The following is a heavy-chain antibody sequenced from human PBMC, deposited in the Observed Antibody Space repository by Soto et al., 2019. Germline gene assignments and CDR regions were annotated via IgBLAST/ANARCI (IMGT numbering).Heavy chain of an antibody. D-gene: IGHD1-26*01. V-gene: IGHV3-74*03. CDR2: INDDGVTT. Sequence: LRLSFDASGFMISMYWLHWVRQVPVKGPVWGSRINDDGVTTTYADSVKGRFTISRDNDKNTLYLQLDSLRVEDTAMYYCTRGPRPSSSGTGADWGPGTQVTVSS. J-gene: IGHJ4*02. CDR1: GFMISMYW. CDR3: TRGPRPSSSGTGAD.